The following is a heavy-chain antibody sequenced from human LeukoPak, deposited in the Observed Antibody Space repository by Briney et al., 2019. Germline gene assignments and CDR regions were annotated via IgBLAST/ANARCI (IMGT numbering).Heavy chain of an antibody. D-gene: IGHD6-13*01. CDR1: GFTFSSYE. J-gene: IGHJ5*02. V-gene: IGHV3-48*03. CDR2: ISSSGSTI. CDR3: ARDLAAGVPYNWFDP. Sequence: PGGSLRLSXAASGFTFSSYEMNWVRQAPGKGLEWVSYISSSGSTIYYADSVKGRFTISRDNAKNSPYLQMNSLRAEDTAVYYCARDLAAGVPYNWFDPWGQGTLVTVSS.